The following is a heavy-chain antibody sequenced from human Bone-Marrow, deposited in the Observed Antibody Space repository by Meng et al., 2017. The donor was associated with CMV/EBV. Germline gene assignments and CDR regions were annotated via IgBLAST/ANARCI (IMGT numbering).Heavy chain of an antibody. D-gene: IGHD6-19*01. CDR3: ATRRYSSVWI. J-gene: IGHJ4*02. Sequence: GESLKISCKASGYNFAPYWIDWVRQMPGKGLEWMGSVYPGDSDTRYSPSFQGQVTISADMSITAAYLQWSRLKASDTAMYYCATRRYSSVWIWGQGTLVTVSS. CDR1: GYNFAPYW. V-gene: IGHV5-51*06. CDR2: VYPGDSDT.